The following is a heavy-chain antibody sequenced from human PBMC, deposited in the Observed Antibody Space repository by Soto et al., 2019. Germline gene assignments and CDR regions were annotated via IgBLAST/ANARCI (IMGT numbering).Heavy chain of an antibody. CDR3: ARIAGAGLTYFDF. CDR2: INTRSGSA. Sequence: QVQLVQSAAEVKEPGASVTVSYKASRYLFASHNINWVREAPGQGLEWMGEINTRSGSAGYNQKFQGRVTMTSDTSTTTVYMILSSLRSDDTAVYYCARIAGAGLTYFDFWGQGTPVTVSS. J-gene: IGHJ4*02. CDR1: RYLFASHN. V-gene: IGHV1-46*01. D-gene: IGHD6-13*01.